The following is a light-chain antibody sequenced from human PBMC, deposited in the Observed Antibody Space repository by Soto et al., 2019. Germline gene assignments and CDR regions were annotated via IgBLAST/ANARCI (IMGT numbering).Light chain of an antibody. V-gene: IGKV3-20*01. J-gene: IGKJ3*01. CDR3: QQVNSYPFT. CDR2: GAS. Sequence: EIVLTQSPGTLSLSPGKRATLSCRASQSVSNNYLAWYQQKPGQAPRLLIYGASNRATGIPDRFSGSGSGTDFTLTISRLEPEDFAVYYCQQVNSYPFTFGPGTKVDIK. CDR1: QSVSNNY.